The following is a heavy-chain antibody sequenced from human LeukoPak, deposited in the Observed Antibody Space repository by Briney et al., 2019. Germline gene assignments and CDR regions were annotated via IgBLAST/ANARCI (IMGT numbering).Heavy chain of an antibody. CDR3: AREVTYYYDSSGSFDY. CDR1: GGSISSYY. D-gene: IGHD3-22*01. J-gene: IGHJ4*02. CDR2: IYYSGGT. Sequence: SETLSLTCTVSGGSISSYYWSWIRQPPGKGLEWIGYIYYSGGTNYNPSLKSRVTISVDTSKNQFSLKLSSVTAADTAVYYCAREVTYYYDSSGSFDYWGQGTLVTVSS. V-gene: IGHV4-59*01.